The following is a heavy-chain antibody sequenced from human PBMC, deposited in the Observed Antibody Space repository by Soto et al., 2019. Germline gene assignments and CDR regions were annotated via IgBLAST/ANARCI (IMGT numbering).Heavy chain of an antibody. J-gene: IGHJ4*02. V-gene: IGHV3-7*01. CDR2: IKQEGGEK. D-gene: IGHD1-26*01. CDR3: ARGGRYFGY. Sequence: GGSLRLSCAASGFTFSSHWMVWVRQPPGKGLEWVANIKQEGGEKSYVDSVKGRFTVSRDNAQNSLYLQMDSLRAEDTAVYYCARGGRYFGYWGQGTLVTVSS. CDR1: GFTFSSHW.